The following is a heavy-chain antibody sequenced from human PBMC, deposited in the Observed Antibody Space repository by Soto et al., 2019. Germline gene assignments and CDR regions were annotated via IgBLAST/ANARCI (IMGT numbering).Heavy chain of an antibody. Sequence: PGGSLRLSCAASGFTFSDSWMHWVRQAPGKGLVWVSYIKGDGSYTNYADSVKGRFTISRDNAKNTLFLQMNSLSAEDTAVYYCATIQLAYWGQGTLVTVSS. V-gene: IGHV3-74*01. CDR3: ATIQLAY. CDR1: GFTFSDSW. D-gene: IGHD1-1*01. CDR2: IKGDGSYT. J-gene: IGHJ4*02.